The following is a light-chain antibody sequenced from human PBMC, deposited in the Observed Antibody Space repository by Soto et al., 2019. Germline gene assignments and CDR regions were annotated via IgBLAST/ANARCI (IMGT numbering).Light chain of an antibody. J-gene: IGLJ3*02. CDR1: KVGSKS. V-gene: IGLV3-21*04. CDR2: YDV. Sequence: SYELTQPPSVSVAPGRTAIITCGGSKVGSKSVHGYQQKPGQAPVLVTYYDVDRPSGIPERFSGSNSGDTATLTIASVEAGDEADYYCQVWDGSTHHLVFGGGTKLTVL. CDR3: QVWDGSTHHLV.